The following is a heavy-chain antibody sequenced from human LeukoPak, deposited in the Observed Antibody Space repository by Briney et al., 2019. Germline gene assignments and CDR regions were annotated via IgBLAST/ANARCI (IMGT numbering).Heavy chain of an antibody. V-gene: IGHV3-30*18. J-gene: IGHJ4*02. CDR2: ISYDGSNK. D-gene: IGHD3-16*01. CDR3: AKDGVHPYTDFDY. CDR1: GFTFSSYG. Sequence: GGSLRLSCAASGFTFSSYGMHWVRQAPGKGLEWVAIISYDGSNKYYADSVKGRFTISRDNSKNTLYLQMNSLRAEDTAVYYYAKDGVHPYTDFDYWGQGTLVTVSS.